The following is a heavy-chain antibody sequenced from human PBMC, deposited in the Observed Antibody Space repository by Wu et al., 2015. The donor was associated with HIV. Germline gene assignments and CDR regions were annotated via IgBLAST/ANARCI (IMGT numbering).Heavy chain of an antibody. D-gene: IGHD4-17*01. Sequence: QVQLVQSGAEVKKPGSSVKVSCKASGGTFSSYAISWVRQAPGQGLEWMGGIIPIFGTANYAQKFQGRVTITTDESTSTAYMELSSLRSEDTAVYYCARGGHDYGDYAKGAFDIWGQGTMVTVSS. J-gene: IGHJ3*02. CDR1: GGTFSSYA. V-gene: IGHV1-69*05. CDR2: IIPIFGTA. CDR3: ARGGHDYGDYAKGAFDI.